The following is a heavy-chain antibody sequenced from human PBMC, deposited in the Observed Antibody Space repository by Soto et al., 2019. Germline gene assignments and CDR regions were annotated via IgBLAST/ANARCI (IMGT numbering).Heavy chain of an antibody. J-gene: IGHJ3*02. CDR1: GYSFTSYW. V-gene: IGHV5-10-1*01. Sequence: PGESLKISCKGSGYSFTSYWISWVRQMPGKGLELMGRIDPSDSYTNYSPSFQGHVTISADKSISTAYLQWSSLKASDTAMYYCARDLVRFLDAFDIWGQGTMVTVSS. D-gene: IGHD6-6*01. CDR2: IDPSDSYT. CDR3: ARDLVRFLDAFDI.